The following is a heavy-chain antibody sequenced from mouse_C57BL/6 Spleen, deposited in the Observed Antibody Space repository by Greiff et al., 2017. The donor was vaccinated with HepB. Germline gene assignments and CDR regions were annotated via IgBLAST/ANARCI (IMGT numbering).Heavy chain of an antibody. Sequence: EVKVEESGGGLVKPGGSLKLSCAASGFTFSDYGMHWVRQAPEKGLEWVAYISSGSSTIYYADTVKGRFTISRDNAKNTLFLQMTRLRSEDTAMYYCARTGYGSSNWYFDVWGTGTTVTVSS. CDR1: GFTFSDYG. CDR2: ISSGSSTI. D-gene: IGHD1-1*01. V-gene: IGHV5-17*01. J-gene: IGHJ1*03. CDR3: ARTGYGSSNWYFDV.